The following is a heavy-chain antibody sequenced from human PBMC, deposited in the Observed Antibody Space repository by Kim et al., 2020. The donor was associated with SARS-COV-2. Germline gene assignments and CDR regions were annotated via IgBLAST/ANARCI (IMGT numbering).Heavy chain of an antibody. V-gene: IGHV3-9*01. CDR2: LSWNSGVI. CDR1: GFTFGDFA. Sequence: GGSLRLSCAASGFTFGDFAMHWVRQVPGKGLEWVSCLSWNSGVIGYADSVKGRFTISRHNAENSLYLQMNSLRAEDTAFYYCAKDLVSWSFRAFHIWGQGTLVTVSS. CDR3: AKDLVSWSFRAFHI. J-gene: IGHJ3*02. D-gene: IGHD6-13*01.